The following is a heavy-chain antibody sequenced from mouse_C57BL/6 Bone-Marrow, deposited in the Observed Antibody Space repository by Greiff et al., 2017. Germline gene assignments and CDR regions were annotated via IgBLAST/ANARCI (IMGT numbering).Heavy chain of an antibody. CDR2: IDPSDSYT. J-gene: IGHJ4*01. V-gene: IGHV1-50*01. CDR3: ARVTTVVEALYYYAMDY. D-gene: IGHD1-1*01. Sequence: QVQLQQPGAELVKPGASVKLSCKASGYTFTSYWMQWVKQRPGQGLEWIGEIDPSDSYTNYNQKFKGKATLTVDTSSSTAYMQLSSLTSEGSAVYYCARVTTVVEALYYYAMDYWGQGTSVTVSS. CDR1: GYTFTSYW.